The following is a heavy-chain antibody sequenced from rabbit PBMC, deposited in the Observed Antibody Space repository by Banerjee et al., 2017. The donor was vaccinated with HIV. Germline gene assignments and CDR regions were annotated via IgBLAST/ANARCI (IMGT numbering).Heavy chain of an antibody. CDR1: GFDLSIYYY. V-gene: IGHV1S45*01. J-gene: IGHJ4*01. CDR3: ARDLAGVAGWNLYL. CDR2: IYTGSSGNI. Sequence: QEQLEESGGGLVKPEGSLTLTCKASGFDLSIYYYMCWVRQAPGKGLEWIGCIYTGSSGNIYYASWAKGRFIISKPSSTTVTLQMTSLTAADTATYFCARDLAGVAGWNLYLWGQGTLVTVS. D-gene: IGHD4-1*01.